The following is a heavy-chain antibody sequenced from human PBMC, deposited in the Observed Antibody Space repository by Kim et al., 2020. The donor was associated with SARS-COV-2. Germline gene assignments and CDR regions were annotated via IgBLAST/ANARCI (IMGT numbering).Heavy chain of an antibody. CDR1: GFTFSSYE. Sequence: GGSLRLSCAASGFTFSSYEMNWVRQAPGKGLEWVSYISSSGSTIYYADSVKGRFTISRDNAKNSLYLQMNSLRAEDTDVYYCARASSFKYGEPFDYWGQGTLVTVSS. D-gene: IGHD4-17*01. V-gene: IGHV3-48*03. CDR3: ARASSFKYGEPFDY. J-gene: IGHJ4*02. CDR2: ISSSGSTI.